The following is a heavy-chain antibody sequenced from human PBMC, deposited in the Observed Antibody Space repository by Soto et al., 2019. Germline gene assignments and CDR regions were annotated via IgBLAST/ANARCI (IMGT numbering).Heavy chain of an antibody. CDR3: ARGDSSGWYDAFDI. J-gene: IGHJ3*02. Sequence: QVQLVESGGGVVQPGRSLRLSCAASGFTFSSYGMHWVRQAPGKGLEWVAVIWYDGSNKYYADSVKGRFTISRDNSKNTLYLQMNSLRAEDTAVYYCARGDSSGWYDAFDIWGQGTMVTVSS. CDR1: GFTFSSYG. CDR2: IWYDGSNK. D-gene: IGHD6-19*01. V-gene: IGHV3-33*01.